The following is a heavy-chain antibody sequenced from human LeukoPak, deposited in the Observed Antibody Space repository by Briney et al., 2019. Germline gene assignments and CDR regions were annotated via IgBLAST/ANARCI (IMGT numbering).Heavy chain of an antibody. CDR2: IYHSGGT. Sequence: SETLSLTCTVSGYSISSGYYWGWIRQPPGKGLEWIGSIYHSGGTYYNPSLKSRVTISVDTSKNQFSLKLSSVTAADTAVYYCARDRYYYDSSARYSDYWGQGTLVTVSS. V-gene: IGHV4-38-2*02. CDR3: ARDRYYYDSSARYSDY. CDR1: GYSISSGYY. J-gene: IGHJ4*02. D-gene: IGHD3-22*01.